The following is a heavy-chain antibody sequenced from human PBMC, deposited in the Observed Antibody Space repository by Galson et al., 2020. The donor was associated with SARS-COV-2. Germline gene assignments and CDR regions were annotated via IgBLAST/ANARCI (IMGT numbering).Heavy chain of an antibody. V-gene: IGHV1-2*02. CDR1: GYTFTDSY. CDR2: INPKSGGT. J-gene: IGHJ4*02. CDR3: ATEWRTTGHCQFDC. Sequence: ALVKVSCKASGYTFTDSYMHWVRQAPGQGLEWMGWINPKSGGTNYAQKFQGRVTMTTDTSISTTYMALNGVSSDDTAVYYCATEWRTTGHCQFDCWGQGTLVTVSS. D-gene: IGHD3-9*01.